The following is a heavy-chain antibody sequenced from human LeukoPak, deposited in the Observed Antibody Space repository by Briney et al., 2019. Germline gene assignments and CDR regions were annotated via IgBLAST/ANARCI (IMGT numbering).Heavy chain of an antibody. CDR2: ISGSGGST. CDR1: GFSFSSYA. J-gene: IGHJ6*02. V-gene: IGHV3-23*01. CDR3: ARQWWQAVAGTLNRYYYYGMDV. D-gene: IGHD6-19*01. Sequence: PGGSLRLSCAASGFSFSSYAMSWVRQAQGKGLEWVSGISGSGGSTYYADSVKGRSTISRENSKNTLYLQTNSLRADDTAVYYCARQWWQAVAGTLNRYYYYGMDVWGQGTTVTVSS.